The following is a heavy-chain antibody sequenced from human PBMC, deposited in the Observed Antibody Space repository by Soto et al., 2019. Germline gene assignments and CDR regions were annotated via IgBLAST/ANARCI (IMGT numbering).Heavy chain of an antibody. V-gene: IGHV3-66*01. Sequence: EEQLVESGGDLVRPGGSLRLSCAASGFTVSNNYISWVRQAPGKGLEWVSLIYSGGSTYYADSVKGRFTISRDSSKNTLYLQMNTLRAEDMAMYYCAAYSHKGYWGQGTLVTVSS. CDR3: AAYSHKGY. D-gene: IGHD3-16*01. CDR1: GFTVSNNY. J-gene: IGHJ4*02. CDR2: IYSGGST.